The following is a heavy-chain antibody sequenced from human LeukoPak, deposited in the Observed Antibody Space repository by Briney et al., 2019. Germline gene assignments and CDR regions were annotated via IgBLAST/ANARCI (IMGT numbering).Heavy chain of an antibody. CDR1: GFNFSDYA. D-gene: IGHD4-11*01. Sequence: TGGSLRLSCVASGFNFSDYAMSWVRQAPGKGLEWDSAISGSGGPTHYADSVKGRFAIYRDNSKNTLSLQMSHLRHEDTARYYCEKDRYSNYGNWFDPWGQGTQVTVFS. CDR2: ISGSGGPT. CDR3: EKDRYSNYGNWFDP. V-gene: IGHV3-23*01. J-gene: IGHJ5*02.